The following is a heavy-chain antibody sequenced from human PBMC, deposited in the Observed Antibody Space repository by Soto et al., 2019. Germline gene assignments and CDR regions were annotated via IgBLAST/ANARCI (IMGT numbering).Heavy chain of an antibody. D-gene: IGHD2-15*01. V-gene: IGHV1-18*01. CDR2: ISAYKGNT. J-gene: IGHJ6*03. CDR3: ARLLVVAATPDYYYYYMDV. CDR1: GYTFTSYG. Sequence: ASVKVSCKASGYTFTSYGISWVRQAPGQGLEWMGWISAYKGNTNYAQKLQGRVTMTTDTSTSTAYMELRSLRSDDTAVYYCARLLVVAATPDYYYYYMDVWGKGTTVTVSS.